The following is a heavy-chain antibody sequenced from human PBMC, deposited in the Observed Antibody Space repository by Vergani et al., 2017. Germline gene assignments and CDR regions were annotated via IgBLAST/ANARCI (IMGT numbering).Heavy chain of an antibody. Sequence: QLQLQESGPGLVKPSATLSLTCSVSCASIRSSNYYWGWIRQPPGKGLEWIASIYYSGSTYYNPSLKSRVTISVDTSKKQFSLKLSSVTAADTAVYFCARHSTVEWLVKLGWIDPWGQGILVTVSS. CDR3: ARHSTVEWLVKLGWIDP. CDR1: CASIRSSNYY. V-gene: IGHV4-39*01. D-gene: IGHD6-19*01. CDR2: IYYSGST. J-gene: IGHJ5*02.